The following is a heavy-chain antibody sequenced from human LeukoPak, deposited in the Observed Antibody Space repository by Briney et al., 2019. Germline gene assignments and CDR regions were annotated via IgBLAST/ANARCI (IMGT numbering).Heavy chain of an antibody. V-gene: IGHV3-23*01. CDR3: AKGLLAPYYYDSSGYPDDY. Sequence: GGSLRLSCAASGVTFSSYGMHWVRQAPGKGLEWVSAISGSGGSTYYADSVKGRFTISRDNSKNTLYLQMNSLRAEDTAVYYCAKGLLAPYYYDSSGYPDDYWGQGTLVTVSS. D-gene: IGHD3-22*01. CDR2: ISGSGGST. CDR1: GVTFSSYG. J-gene: IGHJ4*02.